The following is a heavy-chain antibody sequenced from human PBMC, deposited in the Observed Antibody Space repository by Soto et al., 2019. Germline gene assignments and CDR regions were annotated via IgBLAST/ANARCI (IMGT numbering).Heavy chain of an antibody. D-gene: IGHD1-26*01. V-gene: IGHV5-51*01. CDR1: GYSFTSYW. Sequence: PGAALRMSCKGSGYSFTSYWIGWVRQMPGKGLEWMGIIYPGDSDTRYSPSFQGQVTISADKSISTAYLQWSSLKASDTAMYYCARQRVGALYYYYYGMDVWGQGTTVTVSS. J-gene: IGHJ6*02. CDR2: IYPGDSDT. CDR3: ARQRVGALYYYYYGMDV.